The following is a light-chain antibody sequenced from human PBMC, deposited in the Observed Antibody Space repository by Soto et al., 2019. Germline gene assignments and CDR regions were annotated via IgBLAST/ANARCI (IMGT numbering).Light chain of an antibody. CDR3: GTWDRSLSRDV. Sequence: QSVLTQPPSVSAAPGQDVTISCSGSSSNIGITSVSWYQQLPEAAPKLLIHENYKRPSGIPDRFSGSKSGTSATLDITGLQPGDEDDYYCGTWDRSLSRDVFGSGTKLTVL. J-gene: IGLJ1*01. CDR1: SSNIGITS. CDR2: ENY. V-gene: IGLV1-51*02.